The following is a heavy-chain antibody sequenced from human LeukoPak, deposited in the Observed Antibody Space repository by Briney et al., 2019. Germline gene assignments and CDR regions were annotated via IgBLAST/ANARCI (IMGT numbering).Heavy chain of an antibody. Sequence: SVKVSCKASGGTFSSYAISWVRQAPGQGLEWMGGIIPIFSTANYAQKFQGRVTITADKSTSTAYMELSSLRSEDTAVYYCARDNTTRPYYGMDVWGQGTTVTVSS. CDR3: ARDNTTRPYYGMDV. J-gene: IGHJ6*02. V-gene: IGHV1-69*06. D-gene: IGHD1-14*01. CDR2: IIPIFSTA. CDR1: GGTFSSYA.